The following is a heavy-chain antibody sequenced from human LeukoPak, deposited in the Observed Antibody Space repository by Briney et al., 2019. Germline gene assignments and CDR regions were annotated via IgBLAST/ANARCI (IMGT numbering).Heavy chain of an antibody. CDR2: IYYSGST. J-gene: IGHJ6*03. Sequence: PSETLSLTCTVSGGSISSYYWGWIRQPPGKGLEWIGSIYYSGSTYYNPSLKSRVTISVDTSKNQFSLKLSSVTAADTAVYYCARQWGSYYMDVWGKGTTVTISS. D-gene: IGHD3-16*01. V-gene: IGHV4-39*01. CDR3: ARQWGSYYMDV. CDR1: GGSISSYY.